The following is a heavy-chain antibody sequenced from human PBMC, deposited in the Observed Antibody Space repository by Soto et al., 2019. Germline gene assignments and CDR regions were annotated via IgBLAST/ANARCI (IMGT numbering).Heavy chain of an antibody. J-gene: IGHJ4*02. CDR1: GFTFSGSA. V-gene: IGHV3-73*02. CDR3: TMTFDGSDYFSPDFGY. CDR2: IRRRAKDYAT. D-gene: IGHD3-22*01. Sequence: EVQLVESGGDLVQPGGSLKLSCAASGFTFSGSAMHWVRQASGSGLEWVGHIRRRAKDYATGYAASVKGRFIISRDDSKNTAYLQMNSLKTDDTAVYYCTMTFDGSDYFSPDFGYWGQGTLVTVSS.